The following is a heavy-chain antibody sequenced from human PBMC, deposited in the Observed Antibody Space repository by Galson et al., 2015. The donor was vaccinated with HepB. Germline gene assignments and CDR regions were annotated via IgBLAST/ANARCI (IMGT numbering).Heavy chain of an antibody. V-gene: IGHV3-15*01. CDR3: TTQNTAMVQTPS. D-gene: IGHD5-18*01. Sequence: SLRLSCAAYGFTFSNAWMSWVRQAPGKGLEWVGRIKSNTDGGTTDYAAPVKGRFTLSRDDSKNTLYLQMNSLKTEDTAVYYCTTQNTAMVQTPSWGQGTLVTVSS. CDR2: IKSNTDGGTT. J-gene: IGHJ5*02. CDR1: GFTFSNAW.